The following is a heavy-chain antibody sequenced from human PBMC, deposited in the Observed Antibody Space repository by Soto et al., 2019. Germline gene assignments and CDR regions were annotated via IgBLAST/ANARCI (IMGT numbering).Heavy chain of an antibody. V-gene: IGHV2-70*12. J-gene: IGHJ1*01. D-gene: IGHD3-22*01. CDR3: AHARTYYYDSSGYYSVGSEYFQH. CDR2: IDWDDDK. Sequence: SGPTLVNPTQTLTLTCTFSGFSLSTSGMSLSWIRQPPGKALEWLARIDWDDDKFYSTSLKTRLTISKDTSKNQVVLTMTNMDPVDTATYYCAHARTYYYDSSGYYSVGSEYFQHWGQGTLVTVSS. CDR1: GFSLSTSGMS.